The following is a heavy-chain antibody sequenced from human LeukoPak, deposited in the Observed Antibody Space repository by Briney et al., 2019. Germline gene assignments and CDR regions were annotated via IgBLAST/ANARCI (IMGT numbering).Heavy chain of an antibody. Sequence: GGSLRLSCAASGFNFRSSWMSWVRQAPGKGLEWVANIKEDGSEKYYADSVEGRFTISRDNAKNSLYLQMSSLRAEDTAMYYCARVYSNYDPAAMDVWGQGTTVTVSS. D-gene: IGHD4-11*01. CDR2: IKEDGSEK. CDR3: ARVYSNYDPAAMDV. CDR1: GFNFRSSW. J-gene: IGHJ6*02. V-gene: IGHV3-7*02.